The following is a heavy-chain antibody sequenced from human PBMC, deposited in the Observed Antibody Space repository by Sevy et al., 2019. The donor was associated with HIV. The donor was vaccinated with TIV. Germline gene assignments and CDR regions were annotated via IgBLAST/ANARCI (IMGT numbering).Heavy chain of an antibody. V-gene: IGHV3-7*01. CDR3: ARGPSGAVAGRFDS. D-gene: IGHD6-13*01. J-gene: IGHJ4*02. CDR2: INQGGNQK. Sequence: GGSLRLSCAASGFTFSSYWINWVRQAPGEGLEWVANINQGGNQKHYMDSVKGRFTISRGNAENAVYLQMNSLRVEDTAVYYCARGPSGAVAGRFDSWGQGTLVTVSS. CDR1: GFTFSSYW.